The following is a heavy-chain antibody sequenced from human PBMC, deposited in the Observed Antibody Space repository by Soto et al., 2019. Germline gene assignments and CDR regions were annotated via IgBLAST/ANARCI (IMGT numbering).Heavy chain of an antibody. CDR3: TTGLRFLEWLLYPVDY. CDR2: IKSKTDGGTT. V-gene: IGHV3-15*07. Sequence: EVQLVESGGGLVKPGGSLRLSCAASGFTFSNAWMNWVRQAPGKGLEWVGRIKSKTDGGTTDYAAPVKGRFTISRDDSKNTLYLKMNSLKTEDTAVYYCTTGLRFLEWLLYPVDYWGQGTLVTVSS. D-gene: IGHD3-3*01. CDR1: GFTFSNAW. J-gene: IGHJ4*02.